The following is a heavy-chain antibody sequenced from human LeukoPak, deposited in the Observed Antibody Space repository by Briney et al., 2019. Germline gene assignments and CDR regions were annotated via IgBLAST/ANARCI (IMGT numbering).Heavy chain of an antibody. CDR2: ISGSGGST. V-gene: IGHV3-23*01. Sequence: PGGSLRLSCAASGFTFSSYAMSRVRQAPGKGLEWVSAISGSGGSTYYADSVKGRFTISRDNSKNTLYLQMNSLRAEDTAVYYCARDFNPPLFTSWGQGTMVTVSS. J-gene: IGHJ3*01. CDR1: GFTFSSYA. D-gene: IGHD2-21*01. CDR3: ARDFNPPLFTS.